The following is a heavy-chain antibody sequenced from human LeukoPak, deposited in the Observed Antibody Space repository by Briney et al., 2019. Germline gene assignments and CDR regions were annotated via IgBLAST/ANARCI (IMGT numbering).Heavy chain of an antibody. CDR2: INGGNGNT. Sequence: ASVKVSCKTSGYTFTSYGMHWVRQAPGQSLEWMGWINGGNGNTKYSEKFQGRVTIIRDTSASTAYMELSSLRSEDTAVYYCARGYYDSSGYPYRTNYYYGMDVWGQGTTVTVSS. D-gene: IGHD3-22*01. V-gene: IGHV1-3*01. CDR1: GYTFTSYG. J-gene: IGHJ6*02. CDR3: ARGYYDSSGYPYRTNYYYGMDV.